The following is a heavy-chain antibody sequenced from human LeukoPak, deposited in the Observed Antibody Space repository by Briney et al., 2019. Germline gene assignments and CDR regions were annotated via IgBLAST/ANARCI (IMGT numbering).Heavy chain of an antibody. D-gene: IGHD2-2*01. CDR2: ISYDGTFT. V-gene: IGHV3-30*18. Sequence: GRSLRLSCAASGFTPSSGVTFSNYAMNWIRQAPGKGLEWVALISYDGTFTFYGASVKGRFTISRDNSKNTLCLQMNGLRPEDTAVYYCAKILNAMYFDLWGRGTLVTVSS. J-gene: IGHJ2*01. CDR1: GFTPSSGVTFSNYA. CDR3: AKILNAMYFDL.